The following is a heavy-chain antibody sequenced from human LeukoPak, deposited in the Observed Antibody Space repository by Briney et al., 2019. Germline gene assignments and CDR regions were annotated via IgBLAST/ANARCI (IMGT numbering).Heavy chain of an antibody. CDR1: GFTFNDCY. D-gene: IGHD5-18*01. J-gene: IGHJ5*02. CDR2: ISSSGSTR. V-gene: IGHV3-11*01. CDR3: ARDPGDRAIDRWFDP. Sequence: PGGSLRLSCAASGFTFNDCYMNWIRQAPGKGLEWVSYISSSGSTRYYADSLKGRFTISRDNAGNSLYLQMDSLRADDTAVYYCARDPGDRAIDRWFDPWGQGTLVTVSS.